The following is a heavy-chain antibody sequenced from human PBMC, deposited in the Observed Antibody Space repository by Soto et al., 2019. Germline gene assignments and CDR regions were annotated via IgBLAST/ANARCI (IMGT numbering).Heavy chain of an antibody. V-gene: IGHV1-3*01. Sequence: ASVKVSWKDSADPFTSYAMHWERKATGQRLEWVGWINAGNGYTKYSQKFPVRVTITRDKYESASCMERSSLISEDTAVYYCARGRFPDASKYHDGIDLWAEGTTVTVS. CDR3: ARGRFPDASKYHDGIDL. CDR1: ADPFTSYA. CDR2: INAGNGYT. J-gene: IGHJ6*01.